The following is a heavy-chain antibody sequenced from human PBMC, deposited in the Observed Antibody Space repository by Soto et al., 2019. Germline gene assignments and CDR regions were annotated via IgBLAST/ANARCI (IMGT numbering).Heavy chain of an antibody. CDR2: IYYSGST. Sequence: PSETLSLTCTVSGGSISSYYWSWIRQPPGKGLEWIGYIYYSGSTDYNPSLKSRVTISVDTSKKQFSLKLSSVTAADTAVYYCARGVAWVRGILTAYPLDYWGQGTLVTVSS. CDR1: GGSISSYY. J-gene: IGHJ4*02. V-gene: IGHV4-59*01. D-gene: IGHD3-9*01. CDR3: ARGVAWVRGILTAYPLDY.